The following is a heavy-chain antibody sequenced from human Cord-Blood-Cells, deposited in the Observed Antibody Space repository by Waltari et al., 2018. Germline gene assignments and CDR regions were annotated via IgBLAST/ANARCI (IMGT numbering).Heavy chain of an antibody. D-gene: IGHD3-16*01. CDR2: INPNSGST. CDR1: GYTFTGYY. CDR3: ARDWKRWGVGCDY. J-gene: IGHJ4*02. Sequence: QVQLVQSGAEVKKPGASVKVSCKASGYTFTGYYMHWVRQAPGQGLEWMGPINPNSGSTNYAQKLQGRVTMTRETSISTAYMELSRLRSDDTAVYYCARDWKRWGVGCDYWGQVTLVTVSS. V-gene: IGHV1-2*06.